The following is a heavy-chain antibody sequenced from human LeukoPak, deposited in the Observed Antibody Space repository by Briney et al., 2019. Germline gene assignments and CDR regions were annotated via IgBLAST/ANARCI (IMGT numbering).Heavy chain of an antibody. V-gene: IGHV3-30*04. CDR2: ISYDGSNT. CDR1: GFTFSSYA. CDR3: ARDRLVVPAARQHSHFDP. D-gene: IGHD2-2*01. J-gene: IGHJ5*02. Sequence: GGSLRLSCAASGFTFSSYAMRWVRQAPGKGLEWVAVISYDGSNTYYADSVKGRFTISRDNSKNTLYLQMNSLRAEDTAVYYCARDRLVVPAARQHSHFDPWGQGTLVTVSS.